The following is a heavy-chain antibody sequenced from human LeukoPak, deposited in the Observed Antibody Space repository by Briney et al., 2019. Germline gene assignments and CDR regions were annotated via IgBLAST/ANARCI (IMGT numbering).Heavy chain of an antibody. CDR2: ISHDGSNR. D-gene: IGHD3-22*01. V-gene: IGHV3-30*03. CDR1: GFTFSRYG. CDR3: ARARHPPAMIVNY. J-gene: IGHJ4*02. Sequence: GGSLRLSCAAGGFTFSRYGMHWVRQAPGKGLQWVAAISHDGSNRYYTDSVKGRFTISRDNSKDTVYLQMNSLRAEDTAVYYCARARHPPAMIVNYWGQGTLVTVSS.